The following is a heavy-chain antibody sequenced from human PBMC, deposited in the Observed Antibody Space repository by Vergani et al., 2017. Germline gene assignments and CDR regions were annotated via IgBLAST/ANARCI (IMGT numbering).Heavy chain of an antibody. V-gene: IGHV3-11*01. J-gene: IGHJ3*02. CDR3: ARDHRDYNNYPGTFDI. D-gene: IGHD5-24*01. CDR1: GFSFSDHY. CDR2: ISNIGNTI. Sequence: QVQLVESGGGLVKPGGSLRLSCAASGFSFSDHYMTWIRQAPGQGLEWVSYISNIGNTIEYADSVKGRFSISRDNAKSSLFLQMDSLRAEDTAVYYCARDHRDYNNYPGTFDIWGQGSIVTVSS.